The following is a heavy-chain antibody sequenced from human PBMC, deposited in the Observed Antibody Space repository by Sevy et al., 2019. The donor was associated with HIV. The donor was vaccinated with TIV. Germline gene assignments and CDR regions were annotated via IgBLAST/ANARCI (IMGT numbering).Heavy chain of an antibody. CDR2: ISGRGGST. Sequence: GGSLRLSCAASGFTFSSYAMSWVRQAPGKGREWVSAISGRGGSTYYADSVKGRFTISRDNSKNTLYLQMNSLRAEDTAVYYCAKDLSGSYRYYFDYWGQGTLVTVSS. CDR1: GFTFSSYA. D-gene: IGHD1-26*01. V-gene: IGHV3-23*01. CDR3: AKDLSGSYRYYFDY. J-gene: IGHJ4*02.